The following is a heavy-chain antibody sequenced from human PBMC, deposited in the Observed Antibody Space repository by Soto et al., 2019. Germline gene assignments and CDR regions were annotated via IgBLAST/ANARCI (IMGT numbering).Heavy chain of an antibody. V-gene: IGHV1-8*01. D-gene: IGHD6-13*01. J-gene: IGHJ4*02. CDR2: MNPNSGNT. CDR3: AREHSSSWRFDY. Sequence: QVQLVQSGAEVKKPGASVKVSCKASGYTFTSYDINWVRQATGQGLEWMGWMNPNSGNTGYAQKLXGWXTMTRNTSISTAYMELSSLRSEDRAVYYCAREHSSSWRFDYWGQGTLVTVSS. CDR1: GYTFTSYD.